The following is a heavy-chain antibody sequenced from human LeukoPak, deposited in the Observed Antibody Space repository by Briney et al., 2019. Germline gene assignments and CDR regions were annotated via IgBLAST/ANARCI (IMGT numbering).Heavy chain of an antibody. CDR2: ISSSSSYI. V-gene: IGHV3-21*01. D-gene: IGHD3-3*01. CDR1: GFTFSNYN. J-gene: IGHJ3*02. Sequence: PGGSLRLSCAASGFTFSNYNMNWVRQAPGKGLEWVSSISSSSSYIYYADSVKGRFTISRDNAKNSLYLQMNSLRAEDTAVYYCARAAPFGVVIGIHDAFDIWGQGTMVTVSS. CDR3: ARAAPFGVVIGIHDAFDI.